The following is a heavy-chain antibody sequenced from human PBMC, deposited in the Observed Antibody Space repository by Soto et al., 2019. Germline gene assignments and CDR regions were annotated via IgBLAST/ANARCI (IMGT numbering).Heavy chain of an antibody. CDR3: ARGYGGPASWFDP. CDR2: INAGNGNT. V-gene: IGHV1-3*01. D-gene: IGHD3-10*01. CDR1: GYTFTSYA. Sequence: QVQRVQSGAEVKKPGASVKVSCKASGYTFTSYAMHWVRQAPGQRLEWMGWINAGNGNTKYSQKFQGRVTITRDTSASTAYMELSSLRSEDSAVYYCARGYGGPASWFDPWGQGTLVTVSS. J-gene: IGHJ5*02.